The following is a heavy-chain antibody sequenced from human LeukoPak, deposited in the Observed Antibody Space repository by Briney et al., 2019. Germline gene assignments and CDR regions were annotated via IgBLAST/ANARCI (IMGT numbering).Heavy chain of an antibody. J-gene: IGHJ4*02. CDR3: ARVSNGSGWYVLLQFDY. Sequence: ASVKVSCKASGYTFTGYYMHWVRQAPGQGLEWMGWINPNSGGTNYAQKFQGRVTMTRDTSISTAYMELSRLRSDDTAVYYCARVSNGSGWYVLLQFDYWGQGTLVTVSS. V-gene: IGHV1-2*02. CDR1: GYTFTGYY. CDR2: INPNSGGT. D-gene: IGHD6-19*01.